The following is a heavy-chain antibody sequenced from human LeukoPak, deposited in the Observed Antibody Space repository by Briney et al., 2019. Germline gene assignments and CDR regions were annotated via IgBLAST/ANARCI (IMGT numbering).Heavy chain of an antibody. CDR2: IYYSGST. Sequence: SETLSLTCSVPGGSVSSGSYYWNWIRQPPGKGLEWIGYIYYSGSTNYNPSLQSRVTISVDTSRGQISLKLSSVTAADAAMNYCAKAPSRYCSGGTCYSLLDNWGQGTLVTVSS. V-gene: IGHV4-61*01. CDR3: AKAPSRYCSGGTCYSLLDN. J-gene: IGHJ4*02. CDR1: GGSVSSGSYY. D-gene: IGHD2-15*01.